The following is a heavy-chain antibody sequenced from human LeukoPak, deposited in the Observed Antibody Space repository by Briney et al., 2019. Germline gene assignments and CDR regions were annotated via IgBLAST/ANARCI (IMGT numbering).Heavy chain of an antibody. D-gene: IGHD2-2*02. CDR2: ISTTSSYT. CDR1: AFTFSDYY. CDR3: ARDWYCSSSICYTDRDWFDP. J-gene: IGHJ5*02. V-gene: IGHV3-11*05. Sequence: GGSLRLSCAASAFTFSDYYMSWIRQAPGKGLEWVSYISTTSSYTDYADSVKGRFTISRDNAKNLLYLQMNSLRPDDTAVYYCARDWYCSSSICYTDRDWFDPWGQGTLVTVSS.